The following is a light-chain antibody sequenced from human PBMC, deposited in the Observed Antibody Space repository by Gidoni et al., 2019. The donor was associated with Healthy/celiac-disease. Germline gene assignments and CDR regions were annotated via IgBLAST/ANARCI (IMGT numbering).Light chain of an antibody. CDR3: QQYDNLFT. J-gene: IGKJ3*01. V-gene: IGKV1-33*01. CDR2: DAS. CDR1: QDISNY. Sequence: DIQMTQSPSSLSASVGDRVTITCQASQDISNYLNWYQQKPGKAPKLLIYDASNLEKGVPARFSGSGSGTDFTFTISSVQPEDIATYYCQQYDNLFTFXPXTKVDIK.